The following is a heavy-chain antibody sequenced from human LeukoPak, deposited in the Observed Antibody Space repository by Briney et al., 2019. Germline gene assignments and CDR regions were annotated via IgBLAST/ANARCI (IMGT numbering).Heavy chain of an antibody. Sequence: SETLSLTCTVSGGSISSYYWSWIQQPPGKGLEWIGYIYYSGSTNYNPSLKSRVTISVDTSKNQFSLKLSSVTAADTAVYYCARAKYSSGIRAFDIWGQGTMVTVSS. CDR2: IYYSGST. J-gene: IGHJ3*02. V-gene: IGHV4-59*01. CDR1: GGSISSYY. D-gene: IGHD6-19*01. CDR3: ARAKYSSGIRAFDI.